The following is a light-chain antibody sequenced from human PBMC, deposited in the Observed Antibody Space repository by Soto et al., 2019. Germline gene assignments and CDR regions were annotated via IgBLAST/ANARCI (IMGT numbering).Light chain of an antibody. J-gene: IGKJ5*01. Sequence: DIQMTQSPSSLSASVGDRVTITCRASQTISNYLNWYQQRPGKAPKLLIYAASSLQSGVPSRFSGSGSGTDFTLTITSLQFEDFATYYCQQTYGPPITFGQGTRLEIK. CDR2: AAS. CDR1: QTISNY. CDR3: QQTYGPPIT. V-gene: IGKV1-39*01.